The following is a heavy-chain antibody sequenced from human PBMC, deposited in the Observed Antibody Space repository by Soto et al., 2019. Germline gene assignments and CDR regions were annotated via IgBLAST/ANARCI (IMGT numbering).Heavy chain of an antibody. CDR3: ARDLEFRDGNISHLDY. J-gene: IGHJ4*02. Sequence: QVQLVQSGAEVKKPGSSVKVSCKASGGTFSSHVFNWVRQAPGQGLEWRGGIMPIIGTANYAQKCQGRVTITADPSTSTAYMELGSLRSEDTAVYYCARDLEFRDGNISHLDYWGQGTLVTVSS. CDR1: GGTFSSHV. D-gene: IGHD3-10*01. V-gene: IGHV1-69*01. CDR2: IMPIIGTA.